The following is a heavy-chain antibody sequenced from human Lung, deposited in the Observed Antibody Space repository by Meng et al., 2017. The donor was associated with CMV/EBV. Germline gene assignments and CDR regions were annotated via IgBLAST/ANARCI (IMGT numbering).Heavy chain of an antibody. Sequence: GGSXRLXXAASGFIFSNYALSWVRQAPGKGLEWVSTISDSGGNTYYADSVKGRFTISRDNSKNTLYLQMNSLRAEDTAVYYCAKCRSGIAAALNYWGQGTLVTVSS. J-gene: IGHJ4*02. CDR2: ISDSGGNT. D-gene: IGHD6-13*01. V-gene: IGHV3-23*01. CDR1: GFIFSNYA. CDR3: AKCRSGIAAALNY.